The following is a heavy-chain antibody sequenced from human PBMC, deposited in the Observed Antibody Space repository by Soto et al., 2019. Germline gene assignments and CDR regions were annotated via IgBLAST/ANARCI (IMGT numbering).Heavy chain of an antibody. CDR3: AKSLLRYCSGGSCGLDDY. J-gene: IGHJ4*02. V-gene: IGHV3-23*01. CDR1: GFTFSSYA. Sequence: GGSLRLSCAASGFTFSSYAMSWVRQAPGKGLEWVSAISGSGGSTYYADSVKGRFTISRDNSKNTLYLQMNSLRAEDTAVYYCAKSLLRYCSGGSCGLDDYWGQGTLVTVSS. D-gene: IGHD2-15*01. CDR2: ISGSGGST.